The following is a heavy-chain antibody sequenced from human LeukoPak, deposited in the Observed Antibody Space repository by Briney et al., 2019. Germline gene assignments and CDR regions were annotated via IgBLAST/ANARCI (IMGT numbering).Heavy chain of an antibody. V-gene: IGHV3-64D*06. J-gene: IGHJ4*02. CDR1: GFTFSTYV. CDR3: VRGTGY. Sequence: GGSLRLSCSVSGFTFSTYVMHWVRQAPGKGLEYVTAISSNGDNTYYADSVKGRFTISRDNSKNTLYLQMSSLRADDTAVYYCVRGTGYWGQGTLVTVSS. CDR2: ISSNGDNT.